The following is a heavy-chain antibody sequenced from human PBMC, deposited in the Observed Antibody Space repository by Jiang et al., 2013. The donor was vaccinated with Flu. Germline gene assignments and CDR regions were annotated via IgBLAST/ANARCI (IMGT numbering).Heavy chain of an antibody. CDR3: TRGVLRYLEWSSGVSFDN. CDR2: INPDSGAT. CDR1: GYTFANYY. V-gene: IGHV1-2*02. J-gene: IGHJ4*02. Sequence: QLVESGAEVKKPGSSVRVSCKTSGYTFANYYIYWVRQAPGQGLEWMGWINPDSGATKYAQKFQGRVTMTRDTSMTTAYMEMSGLKSDDTAVFYCTRGVLRYLEWSSGVSFDNWGQGTLVTVSS. D-gene: IGHD3-3*01.